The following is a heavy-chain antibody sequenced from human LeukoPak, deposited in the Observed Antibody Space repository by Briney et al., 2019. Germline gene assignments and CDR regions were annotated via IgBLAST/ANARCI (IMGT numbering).Heavy chain of an antibody. CDR3: ARDRGQSGWFDP. J-gene: IGHJ5*02. CDR1: GGSINNYY. D-gene: IGHD3-10*01. CDR2: IYNSGST. V-gene: IGHV4-59*01. Sequence: SETLSLTCTVSGGSINNYYWSWIRQPPGKGLEWIGYIYNSGSTNYNPSLKSRVTISGDTSKNQFSLKLSSVTAADTAVYYCARDRGQSGWFDPWGQGTLVTVSS.